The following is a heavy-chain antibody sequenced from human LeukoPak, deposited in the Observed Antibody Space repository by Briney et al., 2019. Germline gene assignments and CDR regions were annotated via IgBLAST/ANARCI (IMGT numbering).Heavy chain of an antibody. CDR1: GFTFNNYA. CDR2: ISGNGDTT. CDR3: AKDLIEGYSGYGHFDY. D-gene: IGHD5-12*01. V-gene: IGHV3-23*01. J-gene: IGHJ4*02. Sequence: PGGSLRLSCAASGFTFNNYAMSWVRQAPGKGLEWVSAISGNGDTTYYPDFARGRFTISRYNSKNTVFLQMNSLRAEDTAAYYCAKDLIEGYSGYGHFDYWGQGTLVTVSS.